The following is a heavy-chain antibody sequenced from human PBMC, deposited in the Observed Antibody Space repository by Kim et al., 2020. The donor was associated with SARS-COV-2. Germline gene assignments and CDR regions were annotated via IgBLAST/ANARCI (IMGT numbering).Heavy chain of an antibody. CDR3: ARHRKVGAERTGFDY. V-gene: IGHV4-39*01. CDR2: IYYSGST. J-gene: IGHJ4*02. Sequence: SETLSLTCTVSGGSISSSSYYWGWIRQPPGKGLEWIGSIYYSGSTYYNPSLKSRVTISVDTSKNQFSLKLSSVTAADTAVYYCARHRKVGAERTGFDYWGQRTLVTVSS. D-gene: IGHD1-26*01. CDR1: GGSISSSSYY.